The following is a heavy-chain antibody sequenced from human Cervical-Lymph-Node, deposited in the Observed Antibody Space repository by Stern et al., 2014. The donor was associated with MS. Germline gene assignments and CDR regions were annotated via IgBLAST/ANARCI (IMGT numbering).Heavy chain of an antibody. CDR2: IYLGASDT. Sequence: MQLVQSGAELRKPGEPLKISCKGFGYSFTSYWVGWVCQLHGKGLEYMGLIYLGASDTRNSPPFQERWTTSVDRPTSSPYLQWGSLKASDTALYYCTRRGDYDDYWGQGTLVTVSS. CDR3: TRRGDYDDY. D-gene: IGHD4-17*01. J-gene: IGHJ4*02. CDR1: GYSFTSYW. V-gene: IGHV5-51*01.